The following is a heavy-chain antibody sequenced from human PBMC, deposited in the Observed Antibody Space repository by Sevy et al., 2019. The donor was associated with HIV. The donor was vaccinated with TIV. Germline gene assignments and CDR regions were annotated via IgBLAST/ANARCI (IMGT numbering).Heavy chain of an antibody. CDR1: GFTFSTYW. V-gene: IGHV3-74*01. CDR3: ARGFRDV. CDR2: IDGDGSGT. J-gene: IGHJ6*04. Sequence: GGSLRLSCVASGFTFSTYWMHWVRQVPGKGLVWVSRIDGDGSGTSYADSVKGRFTISRDNAKNTLYLQMNSLRAEDTAVYYCARGFRDVWGKGTTVTVSS.